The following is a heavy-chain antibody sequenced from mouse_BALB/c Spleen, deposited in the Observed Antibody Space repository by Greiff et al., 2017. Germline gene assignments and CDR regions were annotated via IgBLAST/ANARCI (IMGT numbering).Heavy chain of an antibody. V-gene: IGHV5-4*02. CDR2: ISDGGSYT. J-gene: IGHJ1*01. CDR1: GFTFSDYY. Sequence: EVKVVESGGGLVKPGGSLKLSCAASGFTFSDYYMYWVRQTPEKRLEWVATISDGGSYTYYPDSVKGRFTISRDNAKNNLYLQMSSLKSEDTAMYYCARRGLLRPYWYFDVWGAGTTVTVSS. D-gene: IGHD1-2*01. CDR3: ARRGLLRPYWYFDV.